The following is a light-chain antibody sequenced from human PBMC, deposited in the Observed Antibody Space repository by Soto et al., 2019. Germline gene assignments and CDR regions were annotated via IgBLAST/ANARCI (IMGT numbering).Light chain of an antibody. V-gene: IGLV1-51*01. CDR2: DND. CDR3: GTWDDRLDGNYV. CDR1: SSNIGDNY. Sequence: QSVLTQPPSVSAAPGQQVTISCSGSSSNIGDNYVSWYQHLPGTAPKLVVYDNDRPPSGIPGRFSGSKSGTSATLVITGLQTGDEADYYCGTWDDRLDGNYVFGTGTKLTV. J-gene: IGLJ1*01.